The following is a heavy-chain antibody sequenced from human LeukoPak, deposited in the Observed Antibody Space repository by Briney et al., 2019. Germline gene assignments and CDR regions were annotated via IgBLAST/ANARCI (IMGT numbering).Heavy chain of an antibody. CDR2: IYTSENT. D-gene: IGHD2-2*01. CDR1: GGSISGYY. CDR3: ARTIVVSFGDTFDI. Sequence: SETLSLTCTVSGGSISGYYWNWIRQPAGKGLECIGRIYTSENTDYNPSLKSRLTMSIDTSKNQFSLKLTSVTAADTAIYYCARTIVVSFGDTFDIWGQGTMVTVSS. V-gene: IGHV4-4*07. J-gene: IGHJ3*02.